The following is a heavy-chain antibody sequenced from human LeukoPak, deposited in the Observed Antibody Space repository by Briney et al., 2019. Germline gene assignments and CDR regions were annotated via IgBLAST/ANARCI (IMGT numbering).Heavy chain of an antibody. CDR1: GFTFSSYG. Sequence: GGSLRLSCAASGFTFSSYGMHWVRQALGKGLEWVAVIWYDGSNKYYADSVKGRFTISRDNSKNTLYLQMNSLRAEDTAVYYCARDSGGGGTMMGAFDIRGQGTMVTVSS. CDR3: ARDSGGGGTMMGAFDI. J-gene: IGHJ3*02. CDR2: IWYDGSNK. D-gene: IGHD3-22*01. V-gene: IGHV3-33*01.